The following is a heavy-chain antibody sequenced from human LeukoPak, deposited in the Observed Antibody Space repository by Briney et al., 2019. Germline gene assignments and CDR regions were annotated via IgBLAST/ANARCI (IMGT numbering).Heavy chain of an antibody. CDR2: IYYSGST. CDR3: ARNSDVVVNDY. J-gene: IGHJ4*02. Sequence: PSETLSLTCTVSGGSISSYYWSWIRQPPGKGLEWIGYIYYSGSTNYNPSLKSRVTISVDTSKNQFSLKLSSVTAADTAVYYCARNSDVVVNDYWGQGTLVTVSS. D-gene: IGHD2-21*01. V-gene: IGHV4-59*08. CDR1: GGSISSYY.